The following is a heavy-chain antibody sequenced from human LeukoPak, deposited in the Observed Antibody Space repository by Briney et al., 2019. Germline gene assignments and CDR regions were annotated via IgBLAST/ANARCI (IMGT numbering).Heavy chain of an antibody. D-gene: IGHD4-17*01. CDR2: IWYDGTNK. V-gene: IGHV3-33*01. Sequence: GGSLRLSCAASGFDFRSLGMLGVRQAPGRGLEWVAVIWYDGTNKYYAASVKGRFTISRDNSKNTPYLQMNSLRAEDTAVYYCVRATVTRWFDPWGQGTLVTVSS. CDR1: GFDFRSLG. J-gene: IGHJ5*02. CDR3: VRATVTRWFDP.